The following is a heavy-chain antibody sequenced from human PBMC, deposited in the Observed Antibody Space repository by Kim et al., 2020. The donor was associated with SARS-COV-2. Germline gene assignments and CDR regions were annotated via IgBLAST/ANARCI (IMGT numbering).Heavy chain of an antibody. V-gene: IGHV3-9*01. CDR3: AKTASNMVRGVTYFDY. CDR1: GFTFDDYA. J-gene: IGHJ4*02. CDR2: ISWNSGSI. Sequence: GGSLRLSCAASGFTFDDYAMHWVRQAPGKGLEWVSGISWNSGSIGYADSVKGRFTISRDNAKNSLYLQMNSLRAEDTALYYCAKTASNMVRGVTYFDYWGQGTLVTVSS. D-gene: IGHD3-10*01.